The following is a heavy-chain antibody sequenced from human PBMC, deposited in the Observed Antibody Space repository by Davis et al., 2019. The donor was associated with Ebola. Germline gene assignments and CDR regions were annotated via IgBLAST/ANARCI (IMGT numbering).Heavy chain of an antibody. V-gene: IGHV1-46*01. Sequence: AASVKVSCKASGYSFTTYGMNWVRQAPGQGLEWMGIINPSGGSTSYAQKFQGRVIMTRDTSTSTVYMELSSLRSEDTAVYYCARLWESLLDAFDIWGQGTLVTVSS. J-gene: IGHJ3*02. CDR1: GYSFTTYG. CDR3: ARLWESLLDAFDI. CDR2: INPSGGST. D-gene: IGHD1-26*01.